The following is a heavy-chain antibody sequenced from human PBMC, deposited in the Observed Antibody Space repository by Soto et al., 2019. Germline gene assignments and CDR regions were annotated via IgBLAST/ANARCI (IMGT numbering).Heavy chain of an antibody. CDR1: GYSFTSYW. Sequence: PGESLKISCKGSGYSFTSYWIAWVRQMPGKGLEWMGIIYPGDSDTRYSPSFQGQVTISVGKSIRTAYLQWSSRRASNTPMYYCARRKESSGLYDYWGQRTLVTVS. CDR3: ARRKESSGLYDY. V-gene: IGHV5-51*01. CDR2: IYPGDSDT. J-gene: IGHJ4*02. D-gene: IGHD3-22*01.